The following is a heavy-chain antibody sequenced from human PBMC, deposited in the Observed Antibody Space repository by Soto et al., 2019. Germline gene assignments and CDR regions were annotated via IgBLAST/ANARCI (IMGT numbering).Heavy chain of an antibody. V-gene: IGHV4-39*01. CDR2: IYYSGST. CDR3: ARHPDYDFWSGYYTGIDY. Sequence: PSETLSLTCTVSGGSISSSSYYCGWIRQPPGKGLEWIGSIYYSGSTYYNPSLKSRVTISVDTSKNQFSLKLSSVTAADTAVYYCARHPDYDFWSGYYTGIDYWGQGTLVTVSS. J-gene: IGHJ4*02. D-gene: IGHD3-3*01. CDR1: GGSISSSSYY.